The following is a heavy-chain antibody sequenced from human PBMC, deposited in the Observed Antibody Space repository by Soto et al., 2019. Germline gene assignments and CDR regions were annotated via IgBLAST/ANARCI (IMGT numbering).Heavy chain of an antibody. Sequence: GGSLRLSCAASGFTFSSYNMNWVRQAPGKGLEWVSAISGSGDSTYYADSVKGRFTISRDNSKNTLYLQMNSLRAEDTAVYYCAKDGYYYDSSGYFDYWGQGTLVTVSS. CDR1: GFTFSSYN. CDR2: ISGSGDST. D-gene: IGHD3-22*01. J-gene: IGHJ4*02. V-gene: IGHV3-23*01. CDR3: AKDGYYYDSSGYFDY.